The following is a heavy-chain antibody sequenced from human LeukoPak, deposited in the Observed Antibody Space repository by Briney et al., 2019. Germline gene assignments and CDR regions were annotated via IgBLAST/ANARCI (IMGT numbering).Heavy chain of an antibody. Sequence: GGSLRLSCAASGFTFSSYAMHWVRQAPGKGLEWVAVISYDGSNKYYADPVEGRFTISRDNSKNTLYLQMNSLRAEDTAVYYCAKVTYGSGTYGAFDYWGQGTLVTVSS. J-gene: IGHJ4*02. D-gene: IGHD3-10*01. CDR3: AKVTYGSGTYGAFDY. CDR2: ISYDGSNK. CDR1: GFTFSSYA. V-gene: IGHV3-30-3*02.